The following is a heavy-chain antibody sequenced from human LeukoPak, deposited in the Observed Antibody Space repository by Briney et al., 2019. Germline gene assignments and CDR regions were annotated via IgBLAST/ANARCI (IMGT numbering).Heavy chain of an antibody. CDR2: IYTSGIT. V-gene: IGHV4-4*07. Sequence: SETLSLTCTLSGGSISSYYCSWLRQPAGKGLEWIGRIYTSGITNYNPSLTRRVTMPVDTSKNQFSLTLSSVTAAETAVYYCARGSSWYIHWGQGTLVTVSS. D-gene: IGHD6-13*01. CDR1: GGSISSYY. J-gene: IGHJ4*02. CDR3: ARGSSWYIH.